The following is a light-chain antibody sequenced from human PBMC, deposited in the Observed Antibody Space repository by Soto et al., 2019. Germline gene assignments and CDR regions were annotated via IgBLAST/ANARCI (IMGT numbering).Light chain of an antibody. J-gene: IGLJ3*02. CDR1: FNDVGGYSY. CDR3: SSYGGNNNLV. V-gene: IGLV2-8*01. Sequence: QSALTQPPSASGSPGQSVTISCTGNFNDVGGYSYVSWNQQHPGKAPKVIIYEVYKRPSGVPDRFSGSKSGKTASLTVSGLQVDDEADYYCSSYGGNNNLVFGGGTKLTVL. CDR2: EVY.